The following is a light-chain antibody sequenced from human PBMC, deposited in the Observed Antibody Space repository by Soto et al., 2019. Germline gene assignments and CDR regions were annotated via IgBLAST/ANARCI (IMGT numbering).Light chain of an antibody. Sequence: EIVLTQSPGTLSLSPGERATPSCRASQSVSSSYLAWYQQKAGQAPRLLIYGASSRATGIPDRFSGSGSGTDFTLTISRLEPEDLAVYYCQQYGTSPYTFGQGTKVEIK. CDR1: QSVSSSY. V-gene: IGKV3-20*01. CDR3: QQYGTSPYT. J-gene: IGKJ2*01. CDR2: GAS.